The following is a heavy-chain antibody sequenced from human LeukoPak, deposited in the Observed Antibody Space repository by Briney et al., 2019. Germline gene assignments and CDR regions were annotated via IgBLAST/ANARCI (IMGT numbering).Heavy chain of an antibody. Sequence: GGSLRLSCAASGFTFSSDGMSWVRQAPGKGLEWVSSISPSGGGTVYADSVKGRVTVSRDNSKNTLYLQMNGLRAEDTAVYSCAKNLLGGEAFSCYFDLWGRGTLVTVSS. J-gene: IGHJ2*01. D-gene: IGHD1-26*01. CDR3: AKNLLGGEAFSCYFDL. CDR1: GFTFSSDG. V-gene: IGHV3-23*01. CDR2: ISPSGGGT.